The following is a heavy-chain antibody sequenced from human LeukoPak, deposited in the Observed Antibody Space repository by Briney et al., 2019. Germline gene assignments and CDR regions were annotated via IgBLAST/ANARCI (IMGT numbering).Heavy chain of an antibody. CDR3: ARDKVVGATFFDY. Sequence: PGGSLRLSCVTSGFTFNIYAMHWVRHAPGKGLEWVALLAYDGTNQYYADSVKGRFTISRDNAKNSLYLQMNSLREEDTALYYCARDKVVGATFFDYWGQGTLVTVSS. CDR2: LAYDGTNQ. D-gene: IGHD1-26*01. V-gene: IGHV3-30*04. CDR1: GFTFNIYA. J-gene: IGHJ4*02.